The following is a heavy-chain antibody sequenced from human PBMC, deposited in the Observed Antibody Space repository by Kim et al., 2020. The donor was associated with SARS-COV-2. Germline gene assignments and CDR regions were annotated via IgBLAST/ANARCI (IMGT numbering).Heavy chain of an antibody. V-gene: IGHV4-34*01. J-gene: IGHJ4*02. CDR3: ARKRIGGYYGSGTIPKYYFDY. CDR1: GGSFSGYY. CDR2: INHSGST. Sequence: SETLSLTCAVYGGSFSGYYWSWIRQPPGKGLEWIGEINHSGSTNYNPSLKSRVTISVDTSKNQFSLKLSSVTAADTAVYYCARKRIGGYYGSGTIPKYYFDYWGQGTLVTVSS. D-gene: IGHD3-10*01.